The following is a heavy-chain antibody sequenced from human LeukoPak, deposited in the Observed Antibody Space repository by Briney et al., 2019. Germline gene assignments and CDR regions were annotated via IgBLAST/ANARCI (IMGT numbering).Heavy chain of an antibody. CDR1: GFTFSSYA. J-gene: IGHJ4*02. CDR3: ARGETSSYDY. V-gene: IGHV3-23*01. D-gene: IGHD2-2*01. CDR2: ISGSGGNT. Sequence: GGSLRLSCAASGFTFSSYAMSWVRQSPGKGLEWVSAISGSGGNTYSADSVKGRCTISRDNSKKTLYLQMNSLRAEDTAVYYCARGETSSYDYWGQGTLVTVSS.